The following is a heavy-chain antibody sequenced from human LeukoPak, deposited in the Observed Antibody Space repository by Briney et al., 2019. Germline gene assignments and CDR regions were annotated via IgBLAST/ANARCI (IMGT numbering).Heavy chain of an antibody. CDR2: ISGSGGST. CDR1: GFTFSSYA. D-gene: IGHD5-18*01. CDR3: AKGSRVDTAMVS. Sequence: GGSLGLSCPASGFTFSSYAMSWFRQAPGKGLDWVSAISGSGGSTYYADSVKGRFTISRDNSKNTLYLQMNSLRAEDTAVYYCAKGSRVDTAMVSWGQGTLVTVSS. V-gene: IGHV3-23*01. J-gene: IGHJ5*02.